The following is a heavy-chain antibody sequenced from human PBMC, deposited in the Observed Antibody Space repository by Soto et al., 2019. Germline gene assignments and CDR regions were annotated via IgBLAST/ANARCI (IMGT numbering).Heavy chain of an antibody. D-gene: IGHD3-9*01. V-gene: IGHV1-69*06. CDR2: ILPIFGTT. Sequence: QVQLVQSGAEVKKPGSSVKVSCKASGLIFSSYAISWVRQAPGQGLEWVGGILPIFGTTNYAQRFKGRVTITADTTPTTSFPDLSSLRSADTAVYFWVRGANYGISTCKGYFFPGMGVWGQGTTVTVSS. CDR3: VRGANYGISTCKGYFFPGMGV. J-gene: IGHJ6*02. CDR1: GLIFSSYA.